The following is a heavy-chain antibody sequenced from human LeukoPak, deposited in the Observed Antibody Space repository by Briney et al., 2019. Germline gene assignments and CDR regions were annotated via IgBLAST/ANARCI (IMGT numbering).Heavy chain of an antibody. CDR1: GGSISSYY. V-gene: IGHV4-59*01. CDR2: IYYSGST. Sequence: SETLSLTCTVSGGSISSYYWSWIRQPPGKGLEWIGYIYYSGSTNYNPSLKSRVTISVDTSKNQFSLKLSSVTAADTAVYYCARGRYSLIHYGSVERYFDYWGQGTLVTVSS. D-gene: IGHD3-10*01. J-gene: IGHJ4*02. CDR3: ARGRYSLIHYGSVERYFDY.